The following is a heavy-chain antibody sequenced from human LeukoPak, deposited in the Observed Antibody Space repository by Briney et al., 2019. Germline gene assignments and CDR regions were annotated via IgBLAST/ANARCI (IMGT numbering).Heavy chain of an antibody. J-gene: IGHJ4*02. CDR1: GFTFSSYG. CDR2: ISSSSSYI. V-gene: IGHV3-21*01. Sequence: TGGSLRLSCAASGFTFSSYGMSWVRQAPGKGLEWVSSISSSSSYIYYADSVKGRFTISRDNAKNSLYLQMNSLRAEDTAVYYCARPGIVVEYFDYWGQGTLVTVSS. CDR3: ARPGIVVEYFDY. D-gene: IGHD3-22*01.